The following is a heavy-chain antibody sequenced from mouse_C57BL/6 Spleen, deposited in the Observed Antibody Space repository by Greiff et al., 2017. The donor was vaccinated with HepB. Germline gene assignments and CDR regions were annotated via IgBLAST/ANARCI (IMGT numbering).Heavy chain of an antibody. CDR2: ISSGGSYT. CDR3: ARQRERGYAMDY. J-gene: IGHJ4*01. CDR1: GFTFSSYG. V-gene: IGHV5-6*02. Sequence: DVKLVESGGDLVKPGGSLKLSCAASGFTFSSYGMSWVRQTPDKRLEWVATISSGGSYTYYPDSVKGRFTISRDNAKNTLYLQMSSLKSEDTAMYSCARQRERGYAMDYWGQGTSVTVSS.